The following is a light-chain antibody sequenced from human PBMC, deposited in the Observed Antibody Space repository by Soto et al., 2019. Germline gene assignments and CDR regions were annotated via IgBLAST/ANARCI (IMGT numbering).Light chain of an antibody. CDR2: GAS. CDR1: QSVSSN. Sequence: EIVMTQSPATLSVSPGERATLSCRASQSVSSNLAWYQQKPGQAPRLLIYGASTRATGIPARFSGSGSGTEFTLTISSLQSEDFAVYYCQQYNSWPLTLGGGTKVEIK. V-gene: IGKV3-15*01. CDR3: QQYNSWPLT. J-gene: IGKJ4*01.